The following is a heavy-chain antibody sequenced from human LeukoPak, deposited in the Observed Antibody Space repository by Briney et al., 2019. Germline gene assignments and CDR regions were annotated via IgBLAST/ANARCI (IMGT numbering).Heavy chain of an antibody. CDR2: IKEDGGEI. CDR1: GITFSKSW. D-gene: IGHD2-15*01. Sequence: GGSLRLSCAASGITFSKSWMSWVRQAPGKGLEWVAFIKEDGGEIYYVDSVKGRFTISRDNAENSLYLQMNSLRAEDTAVYYCARDRGGRSGLDDWGQGTLVTVSS. V-gene: IGHV3-7*04. CDR3: ARDRGGRSGLDD. J-gene: IGHJ4*02.